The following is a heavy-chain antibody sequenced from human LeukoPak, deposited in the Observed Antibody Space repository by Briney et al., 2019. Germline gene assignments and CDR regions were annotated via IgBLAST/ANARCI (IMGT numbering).Heavy chain of an antibody. Sequence: PSETLCLSCADSGGSFSGYYWSCIRQPPGKGLEWIWEINHSGSTNYNTSPQRRVDTPVDASKNQFSLKLSSVTAADTTVYYCAGSGSYFSSYYYMDVWGKGTTVTVSS. J-gene: IGHJ6*03. D-gene: IGHD3-10*01. V-gene: IGHV4-34*01. CDR2: INHSGST. CDR1: GGSFSGYY. CDR3: AGSGSYFSSYYYMDV.